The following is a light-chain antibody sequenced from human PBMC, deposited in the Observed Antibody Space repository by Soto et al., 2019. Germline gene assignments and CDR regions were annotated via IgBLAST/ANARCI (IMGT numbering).Light chain of an antibody. CDR2: AAS. Sequence: DIQMTQSPSSVSASVGYRFTITCRSSEDISTWLAWYQQKPGKAPKLLIYAASSLQSGVPSRFSGSGSGTDFTLTISSLQPEDFATYYCQHYSSYSRTFGQGTKVDIK. CDR3: QHYSSYSRT. V-gene: IGKV1D-16*01. CDR1: EDISTW. J-gene: IGKJ1*01.